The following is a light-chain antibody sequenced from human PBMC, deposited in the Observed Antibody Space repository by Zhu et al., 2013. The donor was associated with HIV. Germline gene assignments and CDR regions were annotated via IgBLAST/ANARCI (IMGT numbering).Light chain of an antibody. Sequence: EIVLTQSPGTLSLSPGERATLSCRASQSLSSNNLAWYQQKPGQAPRLLMSGASSRATGIPDRFSGSGSGTDFTLTISSLEPEDFAVYYCQQYGTLELTFGGGTKVEIK. V-gene: IGKV3-20*01. CDR1: QSLSSNN. CDR2: GAS. J-gene: IGKJ4*01. CDR3: QQYGTLELT.